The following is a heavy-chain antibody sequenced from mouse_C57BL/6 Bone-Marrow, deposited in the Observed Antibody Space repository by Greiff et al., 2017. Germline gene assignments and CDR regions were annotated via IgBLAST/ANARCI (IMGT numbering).Heavy chain of an antibody. CDR3: ATTVVAYWYFDV. V-gene: IGHV5-17*01. D-gene: IGHD1-1*01. CDR1: GFTFSDYG. Sequence: EVKLVESGGGLVKPGGSLKLSCAASGFTFSDYGMHWVRQAPEKGLEWVAYISSGSSTIYYADTVKGRFTISRDNAKNTLFLQMTSLRSEDTAMYYCATTVVAYWYFDVWGTWTTVTVSS. J-gene: IGHJ1*03. CDR2: ISSGSSTI.